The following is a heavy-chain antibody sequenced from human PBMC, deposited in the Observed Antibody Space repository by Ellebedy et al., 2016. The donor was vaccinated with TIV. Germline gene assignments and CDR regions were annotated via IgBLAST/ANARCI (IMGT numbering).Heavy chain of an antibody. CDR1: GYTFTGYY. V-gene: IGHV5-51*01. CDR3: ASRTPFGVDY. CDR2: IHPGDSDT. Sequence: ASVKVSCKASGYTFTGYYINWVRQMPGKGLELMGVIHPGDSDTRYSPSFQGQVTMSVDKSISTASLQWKSLKASDTAMYYCASRTPFGVDYWGQGTLVTVSS. D-gene: IGHD3-10*01. J-gene: IGHJ4*02.